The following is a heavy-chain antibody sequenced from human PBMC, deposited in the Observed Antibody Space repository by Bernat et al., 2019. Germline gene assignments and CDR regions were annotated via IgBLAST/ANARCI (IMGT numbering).Heavy chain of an antibody. CDR2: IWYDGSNK. V-gene: IGHV3-33*01. J-gene: IGHJ1*01. CDR3: ARTRGGDYDEAGFAEYFQH. D-gene: IGHD4-17*01. Sequence: QVQLVESGGGVVQPGRSLRLSCAASGFTFSSYGMHWVRQAPGKGLEWVAVIWYDGSNKYYADSVKGRFTISRDNSKNTLYLQMNSLRAEDTAVYYCARTRGGDYDEAGFAEYFQHWGQGTLVTVSS. CDR1: GFTFSSYG.